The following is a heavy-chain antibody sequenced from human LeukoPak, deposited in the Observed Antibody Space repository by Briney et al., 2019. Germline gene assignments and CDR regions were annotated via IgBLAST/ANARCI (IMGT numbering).Heavy chain of an antibody. J-gene: IGHJ5*01. V-gene: IGHV3-21*01. CDR2: ISSSSSYI. CDR3: ARQGIDFWTPYWFDS. CDR1: GFTFSSYI. D-gene: IGHD3/OR15-3a*01. Sequence: GGSLRLSCAASGFTFSSYIIHWVRQAPGKGLEWVLSISSSSSYIYYADSVKGRFTISRDNAKNSLYLQMSSLRAEDTAVYYCARQGIDFWTPYWFDSWGQGTLVTVSS.